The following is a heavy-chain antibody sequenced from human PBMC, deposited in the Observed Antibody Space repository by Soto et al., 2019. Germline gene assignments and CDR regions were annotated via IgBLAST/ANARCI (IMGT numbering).Heavy chain of an antibody. CDR3: AKDLQSYGDYDYYCYGMDV. D-gene: IGHD4-17*01. CDR2: ISYDGTNK. CDR1: GFTFSTYG. V-gene: IGHV3-30*18. Sequence: QVQLVESGGGEVQPGRSLTISCAASGFTFSTYGRHWVRQTPGKGLEWVAVISYDGTNKFYSDSVKGRFTISRDNFKNTLPLQMNSLRADDTAVYSCAKDLQSYGDYDYYCYGMDVWGLGTRVTVSS. J-gene: IGHJ6*02.